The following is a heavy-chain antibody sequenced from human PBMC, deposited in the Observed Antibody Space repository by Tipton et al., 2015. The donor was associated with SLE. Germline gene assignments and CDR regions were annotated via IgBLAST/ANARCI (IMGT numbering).Heavy chain of an antibody. CDR3: ARVAPTEVFDY. CDR1: GGSFSGNY. Sequence: TLSLTCAVYGGSFSGNYWTWIRQPPGKGLEWIGEISHGGTASYNASLKSRVTISVDTSKNQISLKVRSVTAADTAVYYCARVAPTEVFDYWGQGTLVTVSS. CDR2: ISHGGTA. D-gene: IGHD1-1*01. J-gene: IGHJ4*02. V-gene: IGHV4-34*01.